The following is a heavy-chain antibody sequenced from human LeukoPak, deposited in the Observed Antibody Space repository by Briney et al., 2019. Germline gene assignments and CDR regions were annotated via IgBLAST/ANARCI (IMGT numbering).Heavy chain of an antibody. D-gene: IGHD3-10*01. Sequence: STYYAASVKGRFTISRDNSKNTLYLQMNSLRAEDTAVYYCAKDRPHYYGSGSYYPDTMDVWGQGTTVTVSS. CDR2: ST. CDR3: AKDRPHYYGSGSYYPDTMDV. V-gene: IGHV3-23*01. J-gene: IGHJ6*02.